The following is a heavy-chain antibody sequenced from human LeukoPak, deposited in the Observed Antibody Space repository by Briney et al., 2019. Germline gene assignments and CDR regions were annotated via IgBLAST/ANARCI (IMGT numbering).Heavy chain of an antibody. CDR1: GLTLRNFA. CDR2: ITISGDNT. D-gene: IGHD6-25*01. Sequence: GGSLRLSCAATGLTLRNFAMSWVRQAPGKGLEWVSSITISGDNTHYADSVKGRFTISRDNSKNTVYLQMNSLRAEDTAVYYCAREVRPNDYWGQGTLVTASS. V-gene: IGHV3-23*01. CDR3: AREVRPNDY. J-gene: IGHJ4*02.